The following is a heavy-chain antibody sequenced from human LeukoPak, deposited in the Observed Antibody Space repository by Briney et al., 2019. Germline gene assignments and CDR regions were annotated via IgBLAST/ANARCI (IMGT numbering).Heavy chain of an antibody. CDR1: GFTFSSYA. D-gene: IGHD3-22*01. J-gene: IGHJ5*02. V-gene: IGHV3-23*01. CDR2: ISGSGGST. CDR3: ARGGSGYYYGWFDP. Sequence: PGGSLRLSCAASGFTFSSYAMSWVRQAPGKGLEWVSLISGSGGSTYYADSVKGRFTISRDNAKNSLYLQMNSLRAEDTAVYYCARGGSGYYYGWFDPWGQGTLVTVSS.